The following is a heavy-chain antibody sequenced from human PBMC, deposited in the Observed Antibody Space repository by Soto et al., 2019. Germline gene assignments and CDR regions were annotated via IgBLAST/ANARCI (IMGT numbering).Heavy chain of an antibody. V-gene: IGHV3-7*01. CDR3: ATSMRHTLDP. D-gene: IGHD2-21*01. J-gene: IGHJ5*02. CDR2: INQDGSDK. CDR1: GFTFGTHW. Sequence: EVQVVESGGGLVQPGGSLRLSCTASGFTFGTHWMTWVRQVPGKGLEWVANINQDGSDKYYVDSVKGRFIISRDKAKDSVYLRMNSLRVEDTAVYYCATSMRHTLDPWGQGTLVTVS.